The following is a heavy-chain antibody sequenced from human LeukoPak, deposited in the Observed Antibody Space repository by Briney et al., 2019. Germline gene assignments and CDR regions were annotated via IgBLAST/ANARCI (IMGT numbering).Heavy chain of an antibody. CDR3: ARRSVTALPPYYYYYGMDV. Sequence: RSGGSLRLSCAASGFTFSSYSMNWVRQAPGKGLEWVSYISSSSSTIHYADSVKGRFTISRDNAKNSLYLQMNSLRDEDTAVYYCARRSVTALPPYYYYYGMDVWGQGTTVTVSS. CDR2: ISSSSSTI. J-gene: IGHJ6*02. D-gene: IGHD2-21*02. CDR1: GFTFSSYS. V-gene: IGHV3-48*02.